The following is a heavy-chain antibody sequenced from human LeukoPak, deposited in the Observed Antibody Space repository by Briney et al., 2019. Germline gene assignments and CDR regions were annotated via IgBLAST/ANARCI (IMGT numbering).Heavy chain of an antibody. CDR1: GFTVSSNY. V-gene: IGHV3-21*04. CDR3: AKDPYSTEEDWYFDL. D-gene: IGHD6-13*01. CDR2: ISSSSSYI. J-gene: IGHJ2*01. Sequence: GGSLRLSCAASGFTVSSNYMSWVRQAPGKGLEWVSSISSSSSYIYYADSVKGRFTISRDNAKKSQYLQMNSLRADDTAVYYCAKDPYSTEEDWYFDLWGRGTLVTVSS.